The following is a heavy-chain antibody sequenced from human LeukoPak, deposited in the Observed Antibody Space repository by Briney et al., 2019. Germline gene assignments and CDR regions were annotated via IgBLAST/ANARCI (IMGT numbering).Heavy chain of an antibody. CDR3: ARAPEYYYDSSGYYNN. CDR2: INHSGST. D-gene: IGHD3-22*01. CDR1: GGSFSGYY. V-gene: IGHV4-34*01. J-gene: IGHJ4*02. Sequence: ASETLSLTCAVYGGSFSGYYWSWIRQPPGKGLEWIGEINHSGSTNYNPSLKSRVTISVDTSKNQFSLKLSSVTAADTAVYYCARAPEYYYDSSGYYNNWGQGTLVTVSS.